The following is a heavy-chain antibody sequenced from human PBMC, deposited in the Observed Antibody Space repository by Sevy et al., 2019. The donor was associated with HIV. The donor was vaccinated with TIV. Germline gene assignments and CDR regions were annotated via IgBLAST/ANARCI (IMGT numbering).Heavy chain of an antibody. CDR2: ISSSGSTI. CDR3: AREMEGVPGRAFDI. Sequence: GESLKISCAASRFTFSDYYMSGIRQAPGKGLEWLSYISSSGSTIYYADSVKGRFTISRDNAKNSLYLQMNSLRAEDTAVYYCAREMEGVPGRAFDIWGQGTMVTVSS. J-gene: IGHJ3*02. D-gene: IGHD6-19*01. CDR1: RFTFSDYY. V-gene: IGHV3-11*01.